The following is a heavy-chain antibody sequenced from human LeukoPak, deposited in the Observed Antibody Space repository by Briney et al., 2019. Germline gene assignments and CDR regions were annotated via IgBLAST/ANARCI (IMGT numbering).Heavy chain of an antibody. CDR2: INHSGST. CDR3: ASAWIAAAGSIDY. Sequence: PGGSLRLSCAASGFTFSSYAMSWIRQPPGKGPEWIGEINHSGSTNYNPSLKSRVTISVDTSKNQFSLKLSSVTAADTAVYYCASAWIAAAGSIDYWGQGTLVTVSS. CDR1: GFTFSSYA. J-gene: IGHJ4*02. V-gene: IGHV4-34*01. D-gene: IGHD6-13*01.